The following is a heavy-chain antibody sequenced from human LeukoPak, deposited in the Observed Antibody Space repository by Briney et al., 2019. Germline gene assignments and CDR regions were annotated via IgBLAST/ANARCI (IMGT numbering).Heavy chain of an antibody. J-gene: IGHJ4*02. CDR1: GGTFSSYA. CDR2: IIPIFGTA. Sequence: ASVKVSCKASGGTFSSYAISWVRQAPGQGLEWMGGIIPIFGTAIYAQKFQGRVTITTDESTSTAYMELSSLRSEDTAVYYCARDFGCSSTSCYGRFDYWGQGILVTVSS. V-gene: IGHV1-69*05. D-gene: IGHD2-2*01. CDR3: ARDFGCSSTSCYGRFDY.